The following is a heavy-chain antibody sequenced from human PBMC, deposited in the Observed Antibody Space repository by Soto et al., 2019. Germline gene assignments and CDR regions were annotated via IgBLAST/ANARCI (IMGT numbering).Heavy chain of an antibody. J-gene: IGHJ5*02. CDR3: ARDYYGSGYHWFDP. Sequence: GSLRLSSADCRFSLYSYSMTWVRQAPGKGLEWVSSISSSSSYIYYADSVKGRFTISRDNAKKSLYLQMKSLRAEDTAVYYCARDYYGSGYHWFDPWGQGTVVTVSS. CDR1: RFSLYSYS. D-gene: IGHD3-10*01. V-gene: IGHV3-21*01. CDR2: ISSSSSYI.